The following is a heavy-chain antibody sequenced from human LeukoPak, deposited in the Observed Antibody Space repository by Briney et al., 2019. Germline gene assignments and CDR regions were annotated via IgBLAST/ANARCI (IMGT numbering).Heavy chain of an antibody. CDR1: GYTFTGYY. V-gene: IGHV1-2*02. Sequence: ASVNVSCKASGYTFTGYYMHWLRQSPGQGLEWMGWINPNSGGTNYAQKFHGRGTMTRDTSISTAYMGLSRRRADDTTVYYCARRDGFLDRGGDYWGQGTVITVSS. D-gene: IGHD3/OR15-3a*01. CDR2: INPNSGGT. CDR3: ARRDGFLDRGGDY. J-gene: IGHJ4*02.